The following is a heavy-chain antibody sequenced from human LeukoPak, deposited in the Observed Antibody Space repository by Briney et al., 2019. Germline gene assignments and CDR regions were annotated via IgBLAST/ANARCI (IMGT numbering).Heavy chain of an antibody. CDR3: ARIPSGDVDTAMVMYYHYGMDV. D-gene: IGHD5-18*01. Sequence: SVKVSCKASGGTFSSHTISWVRQAPEQGPEWMGRIIPLFGIVNYAQKFQDRVTITADKSTSTAYMEVSSLRSEDMAVYYCARIPSGDVDTAMVMYYHYGMDVWGQGTTVTVSS. V-gene: IGHV1-69*02. CDR2: IIPLFGIV. CDR1: GGTFSSHT. J-gene: IGHJ6*02.